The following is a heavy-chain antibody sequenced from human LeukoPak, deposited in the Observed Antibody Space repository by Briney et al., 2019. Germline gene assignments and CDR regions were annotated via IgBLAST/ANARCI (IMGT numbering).Heavy chain of an antibody. J-gene: IGHJ4*02. CDR2: IYPGDSDT. Sequence: GESLKISCKGSGYSFTSYWIGWVRQMPGKGLEWMGIIYPGDSDTKYSPSFQGQVTVSADKSISTVYLQWSSLKVSDTAMYYCARHPPSSVRPFDYWGQGTLVTVSS. V-gene: IGHV5-51*01. CDR1: GYSFTSYW. CDR3: ARHPPSSVRPFDY.